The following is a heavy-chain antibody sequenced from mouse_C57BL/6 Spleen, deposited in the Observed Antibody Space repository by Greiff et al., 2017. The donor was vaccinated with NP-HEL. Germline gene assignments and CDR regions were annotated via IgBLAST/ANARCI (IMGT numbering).Heavy chain of an antibody. CDR2: IHPNSGST. Sequence: VQLQQPGAELVKPGASVKLSCKASGYTFTSYWMHWVKQRPGQGLEWIGIIHPNSGSTSYNEKFKSKATLTVDKSSSTAYMELSSLTSEDSAVYYWARWDGWYFAVWGTGTTVTVSS. CDR1: GYTFTSYW. J-gene: IGHJ1*03. V-gene: IGHV1-64*01. CDR3: ARWDGWYFAV. D-gene: IGHD2-3*01.